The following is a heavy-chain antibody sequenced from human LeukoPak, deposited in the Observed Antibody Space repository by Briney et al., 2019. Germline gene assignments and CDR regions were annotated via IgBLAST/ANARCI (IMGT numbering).Heavy chain of an antibody. V-gene: IGHV1-69*05. Sequence: SVKVSCKASGGTFSSYAISWVRQAPGQGLEWMGRIIPIFGTANYAQKFQGRVTITTDESTSTAYMELSSLRSEDTVVYYCARDSRAYDSSGYYYNWGQGTLVTVSS. D-gene: IGHD3-22*01. CDR1: GGTFSSYA. CDR2: IIPIFGTA. J-gene: IGHJ4*02. CDR3: ARDSRAYDSSGYYYN.